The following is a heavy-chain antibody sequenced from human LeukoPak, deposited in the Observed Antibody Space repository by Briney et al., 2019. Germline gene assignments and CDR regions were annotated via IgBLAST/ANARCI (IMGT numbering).Heavy chain of an antibody. J-gene: IGHJ5*02. CDR2: IYYSGST. Sequence: SETLSLTRTVSGGSISSYYWSWIRQPPGKGLEWIGYIYYSGSTNYNPSLKSRVTMSVDTSKNQFSLKLSSVTAADTAVYYCARVGTSWGTYNWFDPWGQGTLVTVSS. V-gene: IGHV4-59*01. D-gene: IGHD2-2*01. CDR1: GGSISSYY. CDR3: ARVGTSWGTYNWFDP.